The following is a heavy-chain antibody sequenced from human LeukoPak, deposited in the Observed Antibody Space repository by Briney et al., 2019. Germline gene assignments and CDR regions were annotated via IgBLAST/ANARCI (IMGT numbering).Heavy chain of an antibody. V-gene: IGHV4-39*07. Sequence: PSETLSLTCTVSGGSISSSSYYWGWLRQPPGKGLEWIGEINHSGSTNYNPSLKSRVTISVDTSKNQFSLKLSSVTAADTAVYYCARLDRIVGATTGYWGQGTLVTVSS. CDR3: ARLDRIVGATTGY. CDR2: INHSGST. J-gene: IGHJ4*02. D-gene: IGHD1-26*01. CDR1: GGSISSSSYY.